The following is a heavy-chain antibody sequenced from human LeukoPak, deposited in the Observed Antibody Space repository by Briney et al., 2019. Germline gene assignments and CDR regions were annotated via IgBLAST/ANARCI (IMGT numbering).Heavy chain of an antibody. V-gene: IGHV4-61*02. D-gene: IGHD6-19*01. CDR1: GGSISSGSYY. Sequence: SETLSLTCTVSGGSISSGSYYWSWIRQPAGKGLEWIGRIYTSGSTNYNPSLKSRVTISVDTSKNQFSLKLSSVTAADTAVYYCARLDSSGWYVLDYWGQGTLVTVSS. CDR3: ARLDSSGWYVLDY. J-gene: IGHJ4*02. CDR2: IYTSGST.